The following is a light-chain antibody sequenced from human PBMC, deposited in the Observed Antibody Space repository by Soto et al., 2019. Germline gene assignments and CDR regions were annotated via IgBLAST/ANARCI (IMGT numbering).Light chain of an antibody. J-gene: IGKJ5*01. CDR2: AAS. V-gene: IGKV1-39*01. CDR1: QSISSY. Sequence: DIQMTQSPSSLSSSVGDRVTITCRASQSISSYLNWYQQKPGKATKLLIYAASSLQSGVPSRFSGSGSGTDFTLPISSLQPEDFATYYCQQSYSTPITFGQGTRLEIK. CDR3: QQSYSTPIT.